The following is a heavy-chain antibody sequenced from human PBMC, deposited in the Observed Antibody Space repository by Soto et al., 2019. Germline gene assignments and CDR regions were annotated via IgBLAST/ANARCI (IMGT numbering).Heavy chain of an antibody. CDR2: INSSGGST. V-gene: IGHV3-23*01. CDR1: GFTFSSYS. J-gene: IGHJ5*02. Sequence: PGGSLRLSCAASGFTFSSYSMSWVRQAPGKGLEWVPAINSSGGSTNYADSVKGRFTISRDNAKNTLYLQMNSLRAEDTAVYYCARGVFGNQYNWFDPWGQGTLVTVSS. CDR3: ARGVFGNQYNWFDP. D-gene: IGHD3-10*01.